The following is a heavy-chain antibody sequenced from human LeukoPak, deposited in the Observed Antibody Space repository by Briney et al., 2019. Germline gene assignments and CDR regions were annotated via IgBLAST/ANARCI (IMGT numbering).Heavy chain of an antibody. CDR3: ARKGYGDY. CDR2: IKEDGSEE. D-gene: IGHD5-12*01. J-gene: IGHJ4*02. Sequence: PGGSLRLSCAASGFTYSNYWMSWVRQAPGKGLEWVANIKEDGSEEYYVHSVKGRFTISRDNAKNALYLQMNSLRAEDTAVYYCARKGYGDYWGQGTLVTVSS. V-gene: IGHV3-7*03. CDR1: GFTYSNYW.